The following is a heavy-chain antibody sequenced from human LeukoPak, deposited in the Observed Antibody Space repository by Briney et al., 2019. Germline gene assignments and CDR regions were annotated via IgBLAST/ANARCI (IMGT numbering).Heavy chain of an antibody. J-gene: IGHJ6*03. V-gene: IGHV4-34*01. CDR1: GGSFSGYY. CDR2: INHSGST. CDR3: ARDNELYYYMDV. Sequence: SETLSLTCAVYGGSFSGYYWSWIRQPPGKGLEWIGEINHSGSTNYNPSLKSRVTISVDTSKNQFSLKLSSVTAADTAVYYCARDNELYYYMDVWGKGTTVTVSS. D-gene: IGHD1-1*01.